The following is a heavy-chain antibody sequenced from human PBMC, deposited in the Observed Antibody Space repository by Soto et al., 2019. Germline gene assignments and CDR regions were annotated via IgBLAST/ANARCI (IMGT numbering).Heavy chain of an antibody. V-gene: IGHV3-11*01. CDR2: VSSSDSTV. J-gene: IGHJ4*02. CDR1: GFTFSEHY. Sequence: QVHLVESGGGLVKPGGSLRLSCAGSGFTFSEHYMSWIRQAPGKGLEWISYVSSSDSTVYYADSVKGRFTISRDNAKNSLYLQMNSLRVEDTAVYYCARDLGYYGSSGYFDYWGRGTLVSVSS. D-gene: IGHD3-22*01. CDR3: ARDLGYYGSSGYFDY.